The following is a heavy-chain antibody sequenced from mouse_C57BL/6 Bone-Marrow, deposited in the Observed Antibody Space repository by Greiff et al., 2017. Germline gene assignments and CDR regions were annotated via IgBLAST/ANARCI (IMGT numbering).Heavy chain of an antibody. CDR2: IYPGSGST. V-gene: IGHV1-55*01. J-gene: IGHJ2*01. D-gene: IGHD1-1*01. Sequence: QVQLQQPGAELVKPGASVKMSCKASGYTFTSYWITWVKQRPGQGLEWIGDIYPGSGSTNYHEKFKSKATLTVDTSSSTAYMQLSSLTSEDSSVYYCARGTTIVATDYWGQGTTLTVSS. CDR3: ARGTTIVATDY. CDR1: GYTFTSYW.